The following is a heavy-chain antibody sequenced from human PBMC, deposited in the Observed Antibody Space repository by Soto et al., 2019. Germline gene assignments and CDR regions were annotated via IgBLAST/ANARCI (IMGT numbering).Heavy chain of an antibody. Sequence: GGSVRLSXAASGFPFSSYGMHWVRQAPGKGLEWVAVISYDGSNKYYADSVKGRFTISRDNSKNTLYLQMNSLRAEDTAVYYCAKDRGVRQDGRHHFDYWGQGTLVTVS. V-gene: IGHV3-30*18. D-gene: IGHD5-12*01. CDR2: ISYDGSNK. J-gene: IGHJ4*02. CDR3: AKDRGVRQDGRHHFDY. CDR1: GFPFSSYG.